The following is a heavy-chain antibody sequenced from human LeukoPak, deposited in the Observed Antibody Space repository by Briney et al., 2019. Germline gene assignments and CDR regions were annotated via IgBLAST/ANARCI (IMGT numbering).Heavy chain of an antibody. Sequence: GRSLRLSCAASGFTFSSYGMHWVRRAPGKGLEWVAVISYDGSNKYYANSVKGRFTISRDNSKNTLYLQMNSLRAEDTAVYYCAKDHGRDGYNFDYWGQGTLVTVSS. CDR2: ISYDGSNK. CDR1: GFTFSSYG. J-gene: IGHJ4*02. D-gene: IGHD5-24*01. V-gene: IGHV3-30*18. CDR3: AKDHGRDGYNFDY.